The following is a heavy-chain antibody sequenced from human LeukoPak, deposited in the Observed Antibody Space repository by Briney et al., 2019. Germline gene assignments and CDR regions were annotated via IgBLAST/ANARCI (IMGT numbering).Heavy chain of an antibody. CDR1: GFTFSSYA. V-gene: IGHV3-30*04. J-gene: IGHJ1*01. Sequence: PGGSLRLSCAASGFTFSSYAMHWVRQAPGKGLEWVAVISYDGSNKYYADPVKGRFTISRDNSKNTLYLQMNSLRAEDTAVYYCARADLDCSGGSCYSGDDFRHWGQGTLVTVSS. D-gene: IGHD2-15*01. CDR3: ARADLDCSGGSCYSGDDFRH. CDR2: ISYDGSNK.